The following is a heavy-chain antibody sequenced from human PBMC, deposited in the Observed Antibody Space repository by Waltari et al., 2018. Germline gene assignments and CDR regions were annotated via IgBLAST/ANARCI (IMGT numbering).Heavy chain of an antibody. CDR1: GGSVTTSNSL. CDR2: IHYTGRT. J-gene: IGHJ4*02. Sequence: QMQLHESGPGLVKPSATLSLTCTVSGGSVTTSNSLWGWVRQPPGKGLEWIATIHYTGRTYFNASLKSRVSMAVDASKNQFSLRLTYATDADTAVYYCARLSLYYGGREVDWGQGTLVTASS. CDR3: ARLSLYYGGREVD. V-gene: IGHV4-39*01. D-gene: IGHD4-17*01.